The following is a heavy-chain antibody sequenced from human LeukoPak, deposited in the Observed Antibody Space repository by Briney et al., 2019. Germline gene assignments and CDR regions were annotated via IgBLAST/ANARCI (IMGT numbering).Heavy chain of an antibody. Sequence: PSETLSLTCTVSGGSISSYYWSWIRQPPGKGLEWIGYIYYSGSTNYNPSLKSRVTISVDTSKNQFSLKLSSVTAADTAVYYCAARHSSSWEIDYWGQGTLVTVSP. J-gene: IGHJ4*02. CDR1: GGSISSYY. V-gene: IGHV4-59*08. CDR2: IYYSGST. D-gene: IGHD6-13*01. CDR3: AARHSSSWEIDY.